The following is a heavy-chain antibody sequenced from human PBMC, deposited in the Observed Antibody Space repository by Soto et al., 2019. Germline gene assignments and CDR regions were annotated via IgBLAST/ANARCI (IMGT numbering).Heavy chain of an antibody. V-gene: IGHV1-58*01. D-gene: IGHD2-15*01. CDR3: ATFLGYCSGGSCYSVGAPGHYYYYGMDV. CDR1: GLTFTSSA. J-gene: IGHJ6*01. CDR2: TPASRGNT. Sequence: SVEDFLKASGLTFTSSALQWVRQARGQRLEWIRSTPASRGNTNYAQKFQERVTITRDMSTSTAYMELSSLRSEDTAVYYCATFLGYCSGGSCYSVGAPGHYYYYGMDVWGQGTTVTVSS.